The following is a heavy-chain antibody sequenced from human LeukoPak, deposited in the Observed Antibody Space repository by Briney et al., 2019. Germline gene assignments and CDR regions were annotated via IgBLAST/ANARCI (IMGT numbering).Heavy chain of an antibody. CDR1: GFAFSDYW. D-gene: IGHD1-1*01. CDR3: ARGRWSPGYFDL. CDR2: IFSDGTGT. V-gene: IGHV3-74*01. J-gene: IGHJ4*02. Sequence: GGSLRLSCVASGFAFSDYWMHWVRQAPGKGPVWVSRIFSDGTGTGYADFVKGRFTISRDNVKNTLFLQMHSLRAEGTALHYCARGRWSPGYFDLWGPGTLVTVSS.